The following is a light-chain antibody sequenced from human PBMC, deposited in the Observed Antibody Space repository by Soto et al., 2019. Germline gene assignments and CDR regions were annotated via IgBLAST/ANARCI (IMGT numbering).Light chain of an antibody. J-gene: IGKJ2*01. CDR3: LGT. V-gene: IGKV1-39*01. Sequence: DIQMTQSPSSLSASVGDRVNITCRPSQSISNYLNWYQQKPGKAPKLLIFGASSLQSGVPSRFSGSGSGTDFTLSISTLQPEDFATYSNLGTFGQGTKLEIK. CDR1: QSISNY. CDR2: GAS.